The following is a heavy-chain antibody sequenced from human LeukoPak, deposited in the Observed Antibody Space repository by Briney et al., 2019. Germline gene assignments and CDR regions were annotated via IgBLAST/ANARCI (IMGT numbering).Heavy chain of an antibody. D-gene: IGHD6-13*01. Sequence: SETLSLTCTVSGGSISSYYWSWIRQPPGKGPEWIGYIYYSGSTQYNPSLKSRVTISVDTSKNQFSLKLSSVTAADTAVYYCARDKDTSSCLDYWGQGTLVTVSS. CDR1: GGSISSYY. CDR2: IYYSGST. J-gene: IGHJ4*02. CDR3: ARDKDTSSCLDY. V-gene: IGHV4-59*01.